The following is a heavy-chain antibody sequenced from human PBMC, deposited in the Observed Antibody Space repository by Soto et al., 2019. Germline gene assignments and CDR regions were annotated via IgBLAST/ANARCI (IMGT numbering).Heavy chain of an antibody. CDR2: VTSSAIAT. J-gene: IGHJ4*02. V-gene: IGHV3-23*01. D-gene: IGHD3-22*01. Sequence: EVHLLEAGGGLVQPGGSLRLSCVGSGYRFSEYAMAWIRQAPGKGLEWVTGVTSSAIATYYADSVKGRFTISRNNSLNILYRQMDNLGADDTAVYYCAKSHDTSAYYLAIDSWGQGTQVTVSS. CDR1: GYRFSEYA. CDR3: AKSHDTSAYYLAIDS.